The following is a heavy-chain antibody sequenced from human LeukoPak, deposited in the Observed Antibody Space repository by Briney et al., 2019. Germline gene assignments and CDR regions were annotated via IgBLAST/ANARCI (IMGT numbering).Heavy chain of an antibody. J-gene: IGHJ4*02. CDR1: GGSFSGYY. V-gene: IGHV4-34*01. CDR3: ARVGGEIVVVPDAKRPAPYFDY. Sequence: SETLSLTCAVYGGSFSGYYWSWIRQPPGKGLEWIGEINHSGGTNYNPSLKSRVTISVDTSKNQFSLRLRSVTAADTAVCYCARVGGEIVVVPDAKRPAPYFDYWGQGTLVTVSS. CDR2: INHSGGT. D-gene: IGHD2-2*01.